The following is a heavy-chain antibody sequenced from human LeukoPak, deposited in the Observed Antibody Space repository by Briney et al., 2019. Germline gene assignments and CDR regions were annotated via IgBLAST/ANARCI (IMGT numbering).Heavy chain of an antibody. Sequence: ASVKVSCKASGYTFTDYYMHWVRQAPGQGIEWMGWINPKSGDTNFAQKFQGRVTMTRDTSITTAYMELSRLTSDDTAVYYCARDYYGSGSFSGHWGQGTLVTVSS. CDR3: ARDYYGSGSFSGH. V-gene: IGHV1-2*02. CDR1: GYTFTDYY. D-gene: IGHD3-10*01. J-gene: IGHJ4*02. CDR2: INPKSGDT.